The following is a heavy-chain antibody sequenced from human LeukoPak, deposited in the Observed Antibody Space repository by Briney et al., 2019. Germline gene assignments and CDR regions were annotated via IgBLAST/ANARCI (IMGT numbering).Heavy chain of an antibody. J-gene: IGHJ4*02. CDR2: ISGSGGST. CDR3: AKGETSYDILTGYYSHYDY. Sequence: GGSLRLSCAASGFTFSSYAMSWVRQAPGEGLEWVSAISGSGGSTYYADSVKGRFTISRDNSKNTLYLQMNSLRAEDTAVYYCAKGETSYDILTGYYSHYDYWGQGTLVTVSS. D-gene: IGHD3-9*01. V-gene: IGHV3-23*01. CDR1: GFTFSSYA.